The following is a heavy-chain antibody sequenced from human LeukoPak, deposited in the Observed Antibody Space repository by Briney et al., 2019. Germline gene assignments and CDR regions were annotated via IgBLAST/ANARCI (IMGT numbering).Heavy chain of an antibody. J-gene: IGHJ4*02. Sequence: GRSLRLSCAASGFTFSNYALHWVRLAPGKGLDWVAVISYDGSKKDYADSVKGRFTFSRDNSKNTLFLQMTSLRSEDTAVYYCARVRIGAPYYFDYWGQGTLVTVSS. CDR1: GFTFSNYA. V-gene: IGHV3-30*04. D-gene: IGHD3-3*01. CDR3: ARVRIGAPYYFDY. CDR2: ISYDGSKK.